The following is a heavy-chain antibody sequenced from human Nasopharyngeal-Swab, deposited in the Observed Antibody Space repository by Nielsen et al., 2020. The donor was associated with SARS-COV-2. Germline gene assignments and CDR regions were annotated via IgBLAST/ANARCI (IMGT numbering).Heavy chain of an antibody. D-gene: IGHD4-23*01. CDR1: GFTFSNYG. Sequence: GESLKISCAASGFTFSNYGMHWVRQAPGKGLEWVAVIWYDGSNKYYADSVKGRFTISRDNSKNTVCLQMNSLRAEDTAVYYCAAAPSGDYGGYWCLGTLVTVSS. CDR3: AAAPSGDYGGY. V-gene: IGHV3-33*01. CDR2: IWYDGSNK. J-gene: IGHJ4*02.